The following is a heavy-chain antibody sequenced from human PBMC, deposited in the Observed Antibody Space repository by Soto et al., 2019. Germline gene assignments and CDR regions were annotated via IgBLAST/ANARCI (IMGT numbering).Heavy chain of an antibody. D-gene: IGHD3-22*01. J-gene: IGHJ3*02. CDR1: GFTFSNYA. V-gene: IGHV3-23*01. CDR2: TSGSGDDT. Sequence: GGSLRLSCAASGFTFSNYAMIWVRQAPGKGLEWVSSTSGSGDDTCYADSVKGRFTISRDISKSTLHLQLNTLRVEDTAVYYCARGDYYDNSGPFSDAFDIWGQGTMVTVS. CDR3: ARGDYYDNSGPFSDAFDI.